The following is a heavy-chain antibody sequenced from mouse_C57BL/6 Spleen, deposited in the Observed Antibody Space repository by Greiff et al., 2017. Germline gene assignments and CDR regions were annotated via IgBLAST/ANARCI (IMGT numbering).Heavy chain of an antibody. V-gene: IGHV6-3*01. CDR3: TVSPWFAY. CDR2: IRLKSDNYAT. CDR1: GFTFSNYW. Sequence: EVQLQESGGGLVQPGGSMKLSCVASGFTFSNYWMNWVRQSPEKGLEWVAQIRLKSDNYATHYAESVKGRFTISRDDSKSSVYLQMNNLRAEDTGIYYCTVSPWFAYWGQGTLVTVSA. J-gene: IGHJ3*01.